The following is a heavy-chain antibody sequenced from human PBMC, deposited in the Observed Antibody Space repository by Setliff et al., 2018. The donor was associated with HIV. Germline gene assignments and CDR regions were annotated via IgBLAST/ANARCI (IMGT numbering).Heavy chain of an antibody. V-gene: IGHV1-2*02. CDR3: ARYSGRRNWVKTYAFDI. CDR2: ISPNSGDT. D-gene: IGHD7-27*01. J-gene: IGHJ3*02. Sequence: RASVKVSCKASAYTFIDYHLFWVRHAPGQGLEWIGWISPNSGDTLYARKFQGRVTMTSDTSVSTAYMEIRRLKTTDTALYYCARYSGRRNWVKTYAFDIWGQGTMVTVSS. CDR1: AYTFIDYH.